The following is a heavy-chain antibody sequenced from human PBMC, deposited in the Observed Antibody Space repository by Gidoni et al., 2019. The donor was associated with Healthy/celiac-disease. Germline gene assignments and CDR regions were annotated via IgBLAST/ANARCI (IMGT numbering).Heavy chain of an antibody. D-gene: IGHD5-18*01. V-gene: IGHV4-59*01. CDR3: ARARIQLWSFLD. CDR2: IYYSGST. CDR1: GGSISSYY. J-gene: IGHJ4*02. Sequence: QVQLQESGPGLVKPSETLSLTCTVSGGSISSYYWSWIRQPPRKALEWIGYIYYSGSTNYNPSLKSRVTISVDTSKNQFSLKLSSVTAADTAVYYCARARIQLWSFLDWGQGTLVTVSS.